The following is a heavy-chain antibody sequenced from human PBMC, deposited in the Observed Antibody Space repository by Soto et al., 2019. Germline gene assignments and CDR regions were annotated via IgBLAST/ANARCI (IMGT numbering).Heavy chain of an antibody. V-gene: IGHV4-31*03. Sequence: QVQLQESGPGLVKPSQTLSLTCIVSGDSISSGGYYWSWNRQHPGKGLEWIGYIYYSGSTYYNPSLTSRVTISVDTSKNQFSLKLSSVTAADTAVYYCARRHYYASGGIDPWGQGTLVTVSS. CDR1: GDSISSGGYY. CDR2: IYYSGST. CDR3: ARRHYYASGGIDP. D-gene: IGHD3-10*01. J-gene: IGHJ5*02.